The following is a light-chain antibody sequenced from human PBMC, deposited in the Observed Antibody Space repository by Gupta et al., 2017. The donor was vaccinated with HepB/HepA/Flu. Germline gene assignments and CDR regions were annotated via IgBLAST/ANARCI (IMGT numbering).Light chain of an antibody. CDR1: QSVLYSSNNKNY. J-gene: IGKJ3*01. V-gene: IGKV4-1*01. CDR3: RQYFSTPVT. Sequence: DIVMTQSPDSLAVSLGERATINCKSSQSVLYSSNNKNYLAWYQQKPGQPPKLLIYWASTRESGVPDRFSGSGSATDFTLTISSLQAEDVAVYYCRQYFSTPVTFGHGTXVDIK. CDR2: WAS.